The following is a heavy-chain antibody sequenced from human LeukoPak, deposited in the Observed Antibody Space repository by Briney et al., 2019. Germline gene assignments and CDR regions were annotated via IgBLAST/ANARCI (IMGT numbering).Heavy chain of an antibody. CDR3: VRFPTGFDY. V-gene: IGHV3-7*05. CDR1: GFTLRTYW. D-gene: IGHD4-17*01. CDR2: INEDGSEK. J-gene: IGHJ4*02. Sequence: PGGSLRLSCAASGFTLRTYWMTWVRQAPGKGLEWVANINEDGSEKYYVDSVKGRFTISRHNAKNSLYLQMNSLRGEDTAVYYCVRFPTGFDYWGQGTLVTVSS.